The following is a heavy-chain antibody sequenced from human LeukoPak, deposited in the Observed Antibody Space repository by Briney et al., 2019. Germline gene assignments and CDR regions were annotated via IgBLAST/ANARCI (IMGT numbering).Heavy chain of an antibody. D-gene: IGHD6-19*01. J-gene: IGHJ4*02. CDR1: GGSFSGYY. CDR2: INHSGST. CDR3: ARDPGDRNSGWPLGY. Sequence: SETLSLTCAVYGGSFSGYYWSWIRQPPGKGLEWIGEINHSGSTNYNPSLKSRVTISVDTSKNQFSLKLSSVTAADTAVYYCARDPGDRNSGWPLGYWGQGTLVTVSS. V-gene: IGHV4-34*01.